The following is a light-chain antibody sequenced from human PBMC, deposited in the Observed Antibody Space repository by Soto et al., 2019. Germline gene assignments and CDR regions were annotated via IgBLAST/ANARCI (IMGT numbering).Light chain of an antibody. J-gene: IGLJ2*01. CDR2: EVT. CDR1: SSDVGNYEL. V-gene: IGLV2-23*02. CDR3: CSFAGGSTYVV. Sequence: QSALTQPASVSESPGQSITISCIGTSSDVGNYELVSWYQQLPGKAPKLIIYEVTKRPSGVPNRFSGSKSGNTASLTISGLLAEDEADYHCCSFAGGSTYVVFGGGTKLTVL.